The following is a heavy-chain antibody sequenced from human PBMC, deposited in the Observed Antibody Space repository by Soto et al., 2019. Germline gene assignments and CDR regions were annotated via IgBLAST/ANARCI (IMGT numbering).Heavy chain of an antibody. D-gene: IGHD1-26*01. J-gene: IGHJ4*02. CDR2: ISYDGSEK. Sequence: PGGSLRLSCAASGFTFSSYGMHWVRQAPGKGLEWVAVISYDGSEKYYRDSVKGRFTISRDNSKNALFLQMNSLRAEDTAVYYCAKELWRGYYVPLDYWGQGTLVTVSS. V-gene: IGHV3-30*18. CDR3: AKELWRGYYVPLDY. CDR1: GFTFSSYG.